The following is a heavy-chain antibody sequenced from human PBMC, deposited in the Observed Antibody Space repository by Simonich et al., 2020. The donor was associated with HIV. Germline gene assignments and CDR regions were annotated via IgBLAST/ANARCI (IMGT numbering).Heavy chain of an antibody. CDR3: ARRSGYALDY. Sequence: QVHLQQWGAGLLKPSETLSLTCAVYGGSFSGYYWSWIRQPPGKGLEWIGEIDHSESTSYNPSLKSRVTMSVDTSKNQFSLKLTSVTAADTAVYYYARRSGYALDYWGQGTLVTVSS. D-gene: IGHD5-12*01. J-gene: IGHJ4*02. CDR2: IDHSEST. V-gene: IGHV4-34*01. CDR1: GGSFSGYY.